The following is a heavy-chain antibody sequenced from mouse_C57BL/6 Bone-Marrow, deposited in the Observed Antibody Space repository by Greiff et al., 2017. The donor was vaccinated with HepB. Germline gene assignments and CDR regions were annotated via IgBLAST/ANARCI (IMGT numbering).Heavy chain of an antibody. CDR2: IYPGSGST. CDR3: AKYDYLFAY. D-gene: IGHD2-4*01. J-gene: IGHJ3*01. Sequence: QVQLQQPGAELVKPGASVKMSCKASGYTFTSYWITWVKQRPGQGLEWIGDIYPGSGSTNYNEKFKSKATLSVDTPSSTAYMQLSSLTSEDSAVYYCAKYDYLFAYWGQGTLVTVSA. V-gene: IGHV1-55*01. CDR1: GYTFTSYW.